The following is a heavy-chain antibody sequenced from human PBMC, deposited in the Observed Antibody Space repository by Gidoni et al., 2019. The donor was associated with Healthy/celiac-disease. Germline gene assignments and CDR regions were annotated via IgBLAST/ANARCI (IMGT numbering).Heavy chain of an antibody. D-gene: IGHD3-16*01. CDR1: GFPFSSYG. Sequence: QVQLVESGGGVVQPGRSLRLSCAASGFPFSSYGMHWVRQAPGKGLEWVAVIWYDGSNKYYADSVKGRFTISRDNSKNTLYLQMNSLRAEDTAVYYCAGGAGLGELSLPDYWGQGTLVTVSS. CDR3: AGGAGLGELSLPDY. CDR2: IWYDGSNK. J-gene: IGHJ4*02. V-gene: IGHV3-33*01.